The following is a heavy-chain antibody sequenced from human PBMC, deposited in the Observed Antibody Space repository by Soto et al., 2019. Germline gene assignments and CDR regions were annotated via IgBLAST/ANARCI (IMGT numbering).Heavy chain of an antibody. CDR1: GFTFRSYG. J-gene: IGHJ6*02. CDR2: ISNDGTNK. CDR3: GKDTLDCSGGDCPLYYYYGMDV. V-gene: IGHV3-30*18. Sequence: GGSLRLSCAASGFTFRSYGMHWVRQAPGKGLEWLAVISNDGTNKYLADSVKGRLTLSRDNSRNTLSLEINNLRPEDTAVYYCGKDTLDCSGGDCPLYYYYGMDVWGQGTTVTAP. D-gene: IGHD2-15*01.